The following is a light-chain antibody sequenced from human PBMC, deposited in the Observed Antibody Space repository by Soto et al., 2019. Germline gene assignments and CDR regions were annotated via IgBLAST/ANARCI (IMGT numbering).Light chain of an antibody. Sequence: DIQMTQSPSTLSASVGDRVTITCRASQSISSWLAWYQQKPGKAPKLLIYDASSLESGVPSRFSGSGSGTEFTLTISSLQPDDFATYYCQQYNSSSTFGLGTRLEIK. CDR1: QSISSW. J-gene: IGKJ5*01. CDR2: DAS. CDR3: QQYNSSST. V-gene: IGKV1-5*01.